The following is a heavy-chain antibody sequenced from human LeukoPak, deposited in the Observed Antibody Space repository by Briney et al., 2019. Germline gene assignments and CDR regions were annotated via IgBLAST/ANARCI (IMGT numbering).Heavy chain of an antibody. Sequence: SETLSLTCTVSGGSISSYYWSWIRQPPGKGLEWIGYIYYSESTNYNPSLKSRVTISVDTSKNQFSLKLSSVTAADTAVYYCARAYCTNGVCYWFDPWGQGTLVTVSS. D-gene: IGHD2-8*01. CDR3: ARAYCTNGVCYWFDP. V-gene: IGHV4-59*01. CDR2: IYYSEST. J-gene: IGHJ5*02. CDR1: GGSISSYY.